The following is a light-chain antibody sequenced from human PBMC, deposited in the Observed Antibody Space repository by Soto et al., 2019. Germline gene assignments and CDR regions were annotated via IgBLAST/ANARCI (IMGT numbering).Light chain of an antibody. CDR2: GAS. J-gene: IGKJ3*01. V-gene: IGKV3-15*01. Sequence: EIVMTQSPATLSVSPGERATLSCRASQSVSTKLAWYRQKPGQAPRLLIYGASTRVTGIPARFSGSGSGTEFTLTINSLQSEDFAVYYCQQYKNWPHFTFGPGTTVDIK. CDR3: QQYKNWPHFT. CDR1: QSVSTK.